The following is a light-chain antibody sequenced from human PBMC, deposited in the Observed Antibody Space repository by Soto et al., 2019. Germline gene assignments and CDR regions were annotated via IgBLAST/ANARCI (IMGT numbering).Light chain of an antibody. CDR3: AAWDDSLSGPV. J-gene: IGLJ2*01. CDR1: RCNIGTNY. V-gene: IGLV1-47*02. Sequence: QSVLTQPPSASGTPGQRVTISCSGSRCNIGTNYVYWYQQLPGTAPKLLIYSSNKRPSGVPDRISGSKSGTSASLAISGLRSDDEANYYCAAWDDSLSGPVFGGGTKLTVL. CDR2: SSN.